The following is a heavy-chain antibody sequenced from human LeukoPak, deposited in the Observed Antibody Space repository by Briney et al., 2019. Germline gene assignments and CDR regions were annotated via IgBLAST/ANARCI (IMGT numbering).Heavy chain of an antibody. V-gene: IGHV3-23*01. J-gene: IGHJ4*02. CDR1: GFTFSSYC. CDR3: AKSFGYSRNWFDY. Sequence: GGSRRLSCAASGFTFSSYCMSWARQAPGKGLEWVSGISGNGGGTYYADSVKGRFTISRDNSKNTLYLQMNSLRAEDTAVYYCAKSFGYSRNWFDYWGQGTPRTASS. D-gene: IGHD6-13*01. CDR2: ISGNGGGT.